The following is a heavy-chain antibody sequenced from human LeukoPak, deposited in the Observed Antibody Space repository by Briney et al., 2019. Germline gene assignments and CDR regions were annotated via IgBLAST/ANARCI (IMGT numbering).Heavy chain of an antibody. V-gene: IGHV4-38-2*02. Sequence: SETLSLTCTVSGYSISSGYYWGWIRQPPGKGLEWIGSIYHSGSTYYNPSLKSRVTISVDTSKNQFSLKLSSVTAADTAVYYCARVLLSNYDFWSGYSNWFDPWGQGTLVTVSS. D-gene: IGHD3-3*01. CDR3: ARVLLSNYDFWSGYSNWFDP. J-gene: IGHJ5*02. CDR1: GYSISSGYY. CDR2: IYHSGST.